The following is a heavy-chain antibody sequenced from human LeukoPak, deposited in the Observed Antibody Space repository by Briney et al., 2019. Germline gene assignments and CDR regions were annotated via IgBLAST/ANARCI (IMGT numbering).Heavy chain of an antibody. CDR3: ARGPAKGAFDI. CDR2: INHSGST. V-gene: IGHV4-34*01. CDR1: GGSFGGYY. J-gene: IGHJ3*02. Sequence: SETLSLTCAVYGGSFGGYYWSWIRQPPGKGLEWIGEINHSGSTNYNPSLKSRVTISVDTSKNQFSLKLSSVTAADTAVYYCARGPAKGAFDIWGQGTMVTVSS.